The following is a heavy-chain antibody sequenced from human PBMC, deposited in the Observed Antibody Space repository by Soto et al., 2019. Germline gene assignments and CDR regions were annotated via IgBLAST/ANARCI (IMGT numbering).Heavy chain of an antibody. D-gene: IGHD3-3*01. V-gene: IGHV3-30*18. Sequence: PGGSLRLSCAASGFTFSSYGMHWVRQAPGKGLEWVAVISYGGSSKYYADSVKGRFTISRHNSKNTLYLQMNSLRAEDTAVYYCAKDRIFGVVIISHFDYWGQGTLVTVSS. CDR2: ISYGGSSK. CDR3: AKDRIFGVVIISHFDY. CDR1: GFTFSSYG. J-gene: IGHJ4*02.